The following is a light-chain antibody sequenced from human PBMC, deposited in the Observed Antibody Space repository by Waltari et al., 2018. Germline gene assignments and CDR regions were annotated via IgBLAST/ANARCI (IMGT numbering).Light chain of an antibody. V-gene: IGLV2-14*01. Sequence: QSALTQPASVSGSPGQSITIPCTGTSSDVGGYNYVPWYQQHPDKAPKRRIYDVSKRPSGVSNRFSGSKSGNPASLTSSGLQAEDEADYYCSSYTSSSVVFGGGTKLTVL. CDR2: DVS. J-gene: IGLJ2*01. CDR1: SSDVGGYNY. CDR3: SSYTSSSVV.